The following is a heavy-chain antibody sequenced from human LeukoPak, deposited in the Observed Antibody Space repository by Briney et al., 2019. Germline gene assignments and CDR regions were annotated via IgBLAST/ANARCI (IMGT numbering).Heavy chain of an antibody. V-gene: IGHV1-18*01. Sequence: ASVKVSCKASGYTFTSYGISWVRQAPGQGLEWLGWISVYNVNTNYAQKLQGRVTMTTDTSTSTAFMELRSLRSDDTAMYYCARVDAGRYYGHDYWGQGTLVTVTS. CDR3: ARVDAGRYYGHDY. J-gene: IGHJ4*02. D-gene: IGHD1-26*01. CDR2: ISVYNVNT. CDR1: GYTFTSYG.